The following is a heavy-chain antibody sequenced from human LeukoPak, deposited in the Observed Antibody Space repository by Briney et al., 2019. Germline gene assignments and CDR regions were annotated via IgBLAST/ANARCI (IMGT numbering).Heavy chain of an antibody. Sequence: GGSLRLSCAASGFTFSNAWMRWVRQAPGKGLEWVGHINTKSDGETTDYAAPVKGRFTISRDDSKDTLFLQMNSLKPEDTAIYYCAAGHYTNLWGQGTLVTVSS. CDR1: GFTFSNAW. CDR3: AAGHYTNL. D-gene: IGHD3-3*01. J-gene: IGHJ5*02. CDR2: INTKSDGETT. V-gene: IGHV3-15*01.